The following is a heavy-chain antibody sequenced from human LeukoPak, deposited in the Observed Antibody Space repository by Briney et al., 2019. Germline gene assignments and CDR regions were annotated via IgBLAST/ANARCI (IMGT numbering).Heavy chain of an antibody. J-gene: IGHJ4*02. Sequence: GGSLRLSCAASGFTFSGSAMHWVRQASGKGLEWVGRIRSKANSYATAYAASVKGRFTISRDDSKNTAYLQMNSLKTEDTAVYYCTVDYYDSSGYYWEIDYWGQGTLATVSS. CDR1: GFTFSGSA. CDR2: IRSKANSYAT. V-gene: IGHV3-73*01. D-gene: IGHD3-22*01. CDR3: TVDYYDSSGYYWEIDY.